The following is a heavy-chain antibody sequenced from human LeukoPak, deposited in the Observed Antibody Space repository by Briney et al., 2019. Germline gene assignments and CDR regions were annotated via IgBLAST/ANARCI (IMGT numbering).Heavy chain of an antibody. CDR3: ARDRLNRYSSGWYSGAFDI. Sequence: GASVKVSCKTSGGTFSSYAISWVRQAPGQGLEWMGGIIPIFGTANYAQKFQGRVTITADESTSTAYMELSSLRSEDTAVYYCARDRLNRYSSGWYSGAFDIWGQGTMVTVSS. V-gene: IGHV1-69*13. J-gene: IGHJ3*02. CDR1: GGTFSSYA. D-gene: IGHD6-19*01. CDR2: IIPIFGTA.